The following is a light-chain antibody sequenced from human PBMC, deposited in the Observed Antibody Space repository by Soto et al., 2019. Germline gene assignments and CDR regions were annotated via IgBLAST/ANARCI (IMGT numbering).Light chain of an antibody. Sequence: AIRMTQSPSSLSASTGDRVTITCRASQGISSYLAWYQQKPGKAPEVLIHTASTLQGGVPSRFSGSGSGTDCTLTISRLQSEDFATYYCQQYYTYPWTFGQGTKVEIK. CDR2: TAS. CDR1: QGISSY. V-gene: IGKV1-8*01. J-gene: IGKJ1*01. CDR3: QQYYTYPWT.